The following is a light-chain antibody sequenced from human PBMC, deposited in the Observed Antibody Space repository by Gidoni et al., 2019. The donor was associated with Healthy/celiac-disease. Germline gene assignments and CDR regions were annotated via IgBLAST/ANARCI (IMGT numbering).Light chain of an antibody. Sequence: QLVLTQSPSASASLGASVKLTCTLSSGHSSYALAWHQQQPENSPRYLMKLNSDGSHSKGDGIPDRFSGSSSGAERSLTISSLQSEDEADCYCQTWGTGGFGGGTKLTVL. CDR1: SGHSSYA. J-gene: IGLJ3*02. CDR3: QTWGTGG. CDR2: LNSDGSH. V-gene: IGLV4-69*01.